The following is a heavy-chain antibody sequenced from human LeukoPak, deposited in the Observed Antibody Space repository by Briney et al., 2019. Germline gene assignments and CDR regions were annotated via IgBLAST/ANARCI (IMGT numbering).Heavy chain of an antibody. J-gene: IGHJ6*03. CDR1: GFTFSTYA. CDR3: AKEVVVVPAAIVPYYYYYMDV. CDR2: ISGSGGST. V-gene: IGHV3-23*01. D-gene: IGHD2-2*01. Sequence: GGSLRLSCAASGFTFSTYAMSWVRQTPGRGLEWVSGISGSGGSTYYADSVKGRFTISRDNSKNTLYLQMNSLRAEDTAVYYCAKEVVVVPAAIVPYYYYYMDVWGKGTTVTISS.